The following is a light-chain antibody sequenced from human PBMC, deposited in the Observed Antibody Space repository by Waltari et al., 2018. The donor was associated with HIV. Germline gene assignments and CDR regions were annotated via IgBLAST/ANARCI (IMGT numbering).Light chain of an antibody. CDR2: DTW. CDR3: LLYYSGARV. V-gene: IGLV7-46*01. Sequence: QAVVTQEPSLTVSPGGTVTLTCGSSTGTVTSGLYPYWFQQKPGQAPRTLIYDTWHTHSWTPARFSGSLLGGKAALTLSGAQPEDEADYYCLLYYSGARVFGGGTKLTVL. CDR1: TGTVTSGLY. J-gene: IGLJ2*01.